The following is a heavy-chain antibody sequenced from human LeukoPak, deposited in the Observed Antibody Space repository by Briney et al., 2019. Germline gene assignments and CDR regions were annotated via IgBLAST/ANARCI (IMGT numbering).Heavy chain of an antibody. CDR2: ISWDGGST. Sequence: GGSLRLSCAASGFTFDDYTMHWVRQAPGKGLEWVSLISWDGGSTYYADSVKGRFTISRDNSKNSLYLQMNSLRTEDTALYYCAKDSEPLPYYYYYMDVWGKGTTVTVSS. D-gene: IGHD1-14*01. J-gene: IGHJ6*03. CDR3: AKDSEPLPYYYYYMDV. V-gene: IGHV3-43*01. CDR1: GFTFDDYT.